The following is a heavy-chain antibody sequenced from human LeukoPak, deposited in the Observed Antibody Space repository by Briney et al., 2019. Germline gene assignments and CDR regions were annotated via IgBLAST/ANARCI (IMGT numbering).Heavy chain of an antibody. CDR2: ISSSSSYI. V-gene: IGHV3-21*01. CDR3: ARDFRYSGYEDAFDI. J-gene: IGHJ3*02. Sequence: GESLRLSCATSGFTFSGSAMHWVRQPPGKGLEWVSSISSSSSYIYYADSVKGRFTISRDNAKNSLYLQMNSLRAEDTAVYYCARDFRYSGYEDAFDIWGQGTMVTVSS. CDR1: GFTFSGSA. D-gene: IGHD5-12*01.